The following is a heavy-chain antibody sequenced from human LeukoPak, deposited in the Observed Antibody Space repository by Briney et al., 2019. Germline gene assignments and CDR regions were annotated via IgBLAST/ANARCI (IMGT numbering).Heavy chain of an antibody. CDR1: GFTFSSYE. V-gene: IGHV3-48*03. CDR2: ISSSGSTI. Sequence: GGSLRLSCAASGFTFSSYEMNWVRQPPGKGLEWVSYISSSGSTIYYADSVKGRFTISRDNAKNSLYLQMNSLRAEDTAVYYCARGQLAAAVYFDYWGQGTLVTVSS. J-gene: IGHJ4*02. CDR3: ARGQLAAAVYFDY. D-gene: IGHD6-13*01.